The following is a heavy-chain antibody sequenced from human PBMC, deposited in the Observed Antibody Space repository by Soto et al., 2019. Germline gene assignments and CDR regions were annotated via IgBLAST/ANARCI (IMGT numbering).Heavy chain of an antibody. CDR1: GYTFTSYG. CDR2: ISAYHGNT. J-gene: IGHJ4*02. CDR3: ARGGYGAY. Sequence: QVQLVQSGAEVKKPGASVKVSCKASGYTFTSYGISWVRQAPGQGLEWVGWISAYHGNTKYAQQVRGRVTVTADTSTSTAYMELRGLRSDDTAVYSCARGGYGAYWGQGTRVTTSS. D-gene: IGHD5-18*01. V-gene: IGHV1-18*01.